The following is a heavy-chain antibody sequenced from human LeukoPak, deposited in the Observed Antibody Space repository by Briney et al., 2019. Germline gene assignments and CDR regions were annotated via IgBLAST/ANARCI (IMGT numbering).Heavy chain of an antibody. V-gene: IGHV3-53*01. CDR1: RFTASTNY. D-gene: IGHD3-10*01. Sequence: PGGSLRLSCAASRFTASTNYMSWLRQAPGKGLEWVSVIYSGGSTYYADSVKGRFTISRDNSKNTLYLQMNSLRAEDTAVYYCARGRGTYYFDYWGQGTLVTVSS. J-gene: IGHJ4*02. CDR2: IYSGGST. CDR3: ARGRGTYYFDY.